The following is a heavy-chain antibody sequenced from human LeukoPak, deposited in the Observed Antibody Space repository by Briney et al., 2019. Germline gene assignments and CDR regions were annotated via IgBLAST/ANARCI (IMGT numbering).Heavy chain of an antibody. Sequence: SETLSLTCTVSGGSISSYYWSWIRQPPGKGLEWIGYIYFTGSTNYNPSLKSRVTMSEDTSNNQFSLKLSSVTAADTAVYYCARRYCTDGVCYLVSWGQGTLVTVSS. CDR3: ARRYCTDGVCYLVS. CDR2: IYFTGST. J-gene: IGHJ5*02. V-gene: IGHV4-59*12. D-gene: IGHD2-8*01. CDR1: GGSISSYY.